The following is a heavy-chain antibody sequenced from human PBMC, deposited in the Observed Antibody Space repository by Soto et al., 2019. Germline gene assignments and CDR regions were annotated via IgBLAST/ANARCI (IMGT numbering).Heavy chain of an antibody. J-gene: IGHJ3*01. CDR3: ARVLPGIAAAYDAFDV. CDR1: GDSVISATYY. CDR2: IYYDGGT. D-gene: IGHD6-13*01. V-gene: IGHV4-61*01. Sequence: SETLSLTCTVSGDSVISATYYWSWIRQPPGKGLEWIGYIYYDGGTTYNSSLKSRVTISTDKSKKQLSLKLTSATPADTAVYYCARVLPGIAAAYDAFDVWGQGTMVTVSS.